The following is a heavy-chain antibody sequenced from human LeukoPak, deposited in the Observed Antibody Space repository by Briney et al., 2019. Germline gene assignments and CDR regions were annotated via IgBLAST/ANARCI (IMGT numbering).Heavy chain of an antibody. CDR2: IYHSGST. CDR3: ARDWWAVAKLDAFDI. J-gene: IGHJ3*02. CDR1: GYSISSGYY. D-gene: IGHD6-19*01. Sequence: PSETLSLTCAVSGYSISSGYYWGWIRQSPGKGLEWLGSIYHSGSTYYNPSLKSRVTISVDTSKNQFSLKLSSVTAADTAVYYCARDWWAVAKLDAFDIWGQGTMVTVSS. V-gene: IGHV4-38-2*02.